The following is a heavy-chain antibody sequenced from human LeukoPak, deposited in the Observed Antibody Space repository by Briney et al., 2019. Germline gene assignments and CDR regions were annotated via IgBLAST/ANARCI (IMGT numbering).Heavy chain of an antibody. V-gene: IGHV4-59*08. CDR2: IYYSGTT. Sequence: PSETLSLTCTVSGGSISDYYWSWIRRPPGKGLEWIGYIYYSGTTSYNPSLKNRVTISVDTSKNQISLRLSSVIAADTAVYYCASESVALAGIDYWGQGALVTVSS. CDR1: GGSISDYY. J-gene: IGHJ4*02. CDR3: ASESVALAGIDY. D-gene: IGHD6-19*01.